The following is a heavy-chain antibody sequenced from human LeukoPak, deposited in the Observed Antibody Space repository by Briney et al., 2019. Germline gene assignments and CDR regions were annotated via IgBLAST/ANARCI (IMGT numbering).Heavy chain of an antibody. J-gene: IGHJ6*02. D-gene: IGHD6-13*01. CDR2: IYTSGST. CDR3: ASTYSSSWNSYGMDV. Sequence: PSETLSLTCTASGGSISSYYWSWIRQPAGKGLEWIGRIYTSGSTNYNPSLKSRVTMSVDTSKNQFSLKLSSVTAADTAVYYCASTYSSSWNSYGMDVWGQGTTVTVSS. V-gene: IGHV4-4*07. CDR1: GGSISSYY.